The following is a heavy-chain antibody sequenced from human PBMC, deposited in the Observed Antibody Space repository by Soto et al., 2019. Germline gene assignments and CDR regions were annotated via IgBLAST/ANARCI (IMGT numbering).Heavy chain of an antibody. Sequence: QVQLMQSGAEVKKPGASVKVSCKASGDTFTDYYIHWVRQAPGQGLERMGTVNPSGGHTTYAQHFLGRVTMTRDTSTSTLSMELTSLTSDDTAVYYCARGGHVVVVTAALDYWGQGTLVTVSS. J-gene: IGHJ4*02. D-gene: IGHD2-21*02. V-gene: IGHV1-46*01. CDR3: ARGGHVVVVTAALDY. CDR1: GDTFTDYY. CDR2: VNPSGGHT.